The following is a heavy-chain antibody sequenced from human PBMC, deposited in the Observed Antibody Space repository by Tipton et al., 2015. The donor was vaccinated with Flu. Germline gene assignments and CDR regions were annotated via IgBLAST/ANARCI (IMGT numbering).Heavy chain of an antibody. Sequence: TLSLTCTVSGGSLNTGAYYWAWIRQTPGKGLEWIGSAFYGGATYYNPSLKGRVTFSADASKNLFSLKMHSVTAADAAVYYCARGGYVDAGLAYDSWGQGTQVTVSS. J-gene: IGHJ4*02. CDR1: GGSLNTGAYY. CDR3: ARGGYVDAGLAYDS. V-gene: IGHV4-39*07. D-gene: IGHD5-18*01. CDR2: AFYGGAT.